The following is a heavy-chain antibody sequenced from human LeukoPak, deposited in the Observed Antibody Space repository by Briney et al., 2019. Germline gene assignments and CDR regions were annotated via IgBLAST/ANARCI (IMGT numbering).Heavy chain of an antibody. V-gene: IGHV4-34*01. D-gene: IGHD6-13*01. Sequence: SETLSLTCAVYGGSFSGYYWSWIRQPPGKGLEGIGEINHSGSTNYNPSLKSRVTISVDTSKNQFSLKLSSVTAADTAVYYCARGRYSSSWSTFDYWGQGTLVTVSS. CDR3: ARGRYSSSWSTFDY. CDR2: INHSGST. J-gene: IGHJ4*02. CDR1: GGSFSGYY.